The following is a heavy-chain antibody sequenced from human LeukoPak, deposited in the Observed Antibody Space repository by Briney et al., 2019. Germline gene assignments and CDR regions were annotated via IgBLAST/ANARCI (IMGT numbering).Heavy chain of an antibody. J-gene: IGHJ6*03. CDR2: IYHSGST. V-gene: IGHV4-38-2*01. D-gene: IGHD3-10*01. Sequence: SETLSLTCAVSGYSISSGYYWGWIRQPPGKGLEWIGSIYHSGSTYYNPSLKSRVTISVDTSKNQFSLKLSSVTAADTAVYYCVRHRGLFGYYYMDVWGKGTTVTVSS. CDR1: GYSISSGYY. CDR3: VRHRGLFGYYYMDV.